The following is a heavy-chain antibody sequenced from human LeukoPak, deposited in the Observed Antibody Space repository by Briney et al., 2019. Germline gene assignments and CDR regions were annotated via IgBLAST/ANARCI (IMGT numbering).Heavy chain of an antibody. CDR1: GFTFSSYE. Sequence: PGGSLRLSCAASGFTFSSYEMNWVRQAPGKRLEWVSYISSSGSTIYYADSVKGRFTISRDNAKNSLYLQMNSLRAEDTAVYYCASLPVWLLFDYWGQGTLVTVSS. V-gene: IGHV3-48*03. J-gene: IGHJ4*02. D-gene: IGHD3-22*01. CDR2: ISSSGSTI. CDR3: ASLPVWLLFDY.